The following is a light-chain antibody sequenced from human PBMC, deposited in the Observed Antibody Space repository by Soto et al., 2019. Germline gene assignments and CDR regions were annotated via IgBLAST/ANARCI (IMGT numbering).Light chain of an antibody. CDR2: DAS. V-gene: IGKV1-5*01. Sequence: DIQMTQSPSTLSASVGDRVTITCRASQSVSSWLAWYQQKPGKAPKLLIYDASTLESGVPSRFSGSGSVTEFSLAITSLQPDDFATYYCQQFHSYSPTFGQGTKVDIK. J-gene: IGKJ1*01. CDR1: QSVSSW. CDR3: QQFHSYSPT.